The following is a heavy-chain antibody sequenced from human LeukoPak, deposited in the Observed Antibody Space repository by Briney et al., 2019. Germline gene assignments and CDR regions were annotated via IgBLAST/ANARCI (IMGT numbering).Heavy chain of an antibody. CDR3: ARARCSSTSCYRGYYGMDV. CDR1: GFTFSSYE. D-gene: IGHD2-2*01. V-gene: IGHV3-48*03. CDR2: ISSSGSTI. Sequence: GGSLRLSCAASGFTFSSYEMNWVCQAPGKGLEWVSYISSSGSTIYYADSVKGRFTISRDNAKNSLYLQMNSLRAEDTAVYYCARARCSSTSCYRGYYGMDVWGQGTTVTVSS. J-gene: IGHJ6*02.